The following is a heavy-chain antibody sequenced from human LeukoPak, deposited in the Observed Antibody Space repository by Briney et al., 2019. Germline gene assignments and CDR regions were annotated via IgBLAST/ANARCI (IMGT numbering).Heavy chain of an antibody. J-gene: IGHJ4*02. CDR2: ISTSGGST. CDR3: ARDSRGDFVWGHRFDY. CDR1: GFIFNQYC. Sequence: SGGSLRLSCGASGFIFNQYCMGWVRQAPGMGPEWVSYISTSGGSTYYSASAKGRFTISRDNARNSLFLQLRRLTAEDTAVYYCARDSRGDFVWGHRFDYWGQGVLVTVSS. V-gene: IGHV3-11*01. D-gene: IGHD3-16*01.